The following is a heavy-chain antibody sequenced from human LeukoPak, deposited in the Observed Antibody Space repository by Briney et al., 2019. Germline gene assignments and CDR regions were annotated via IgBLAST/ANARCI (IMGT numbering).Heavy chain of an antibody. Sequence: GGSLRLSCAASGFTFSSYAMLWVREAPGKGLEWVALISYDECYRYYADSVKGRFTISRDNSKNRLYLQMHSLRADDTAVYFCARVQSEPLSPDYWGQGTLVTVSS. D-gene: IGHD1-26*01. V-gene: IGHV3-30-3*01. CDR3: ARVQSEPLSPDY. CDR2: ISYDECYR. J-gene: IGHJ4*02. CDR1: GFTFSSYA.